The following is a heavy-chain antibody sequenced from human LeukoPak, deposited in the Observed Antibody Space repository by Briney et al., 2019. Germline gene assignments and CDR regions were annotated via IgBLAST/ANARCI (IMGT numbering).Heavy chain of an antibody. Sequence: SGGCLRLSCAASGVTFCGYSVNWGPESPGRGVEWVSYISSSGTTIFYADSVEGRFTISRDNAKNSVYLQMNSLRDEDTAVYFCAKDPPITGPFEYWGQGTLVTVSS. CDR3: AKDPPITGPFEY. V-gene: IGHV3-48*02. CDR1: GVTFCGYS. D-gene: IGHD5-24*01. J-gene: IGHJ4*02. CDR2: ISSSGTTI.